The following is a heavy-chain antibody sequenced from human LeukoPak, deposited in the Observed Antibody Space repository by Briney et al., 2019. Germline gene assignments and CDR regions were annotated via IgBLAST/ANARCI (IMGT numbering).Heavy chain of an antibody. D-gene: IGHD4-17*01. CDR2: IYWDDDK. CDR3: AHAPDYGDYVALFDY. Sequence: GPTLVNPTQTLTLTCTFSGFSLSVSGVGVGWIRQPPGKALEWLALIYWDDDKRYSPSLKSRLTITKDTSKNQVVLTVTSMDPVDTATYYCAHAPDYGDYVALFDYWGQGTLVTVSS. V-gene: IGHV2-5*02. J-gene: IGHJ4*02. CDR1: GFSLSVSGVG.